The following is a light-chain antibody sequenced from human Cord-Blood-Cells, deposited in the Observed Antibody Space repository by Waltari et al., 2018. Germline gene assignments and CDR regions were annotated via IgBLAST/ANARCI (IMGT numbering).Light chain of an antibody. CDR3: QKYNSAPPWA. J-gene: IGKJ1*01. CDR1: QGISNY. V-gene: IGKV1-27*01. Sequence: DIQMTQSPSSLSASVGDRVTITCRASQGISNYLAWYQQKPGKVPKLLLCAASTLQSGVPSRFSGSGSGTDFTLTISSLQPEDVATYYCQKYNSAPPWAFGQGTKVEIK. CDR2: AAS.